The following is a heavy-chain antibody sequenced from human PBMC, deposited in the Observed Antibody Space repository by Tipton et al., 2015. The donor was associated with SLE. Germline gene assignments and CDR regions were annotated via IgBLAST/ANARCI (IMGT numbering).Heavy chain of an antibody. CDR2: IYYSWST. CDR1: GGSISSYY. J-gene: IGHJ5*02. D-gene: IGHD6-19*01. V-gene: IGHV4-59*01. CDR3: AREEYSSGWTEVHWFDP. Sequence: TLSLTCTVSGGSISSYYWSWIRQPPGKGLEWIGYIYYSWSTNYNPSLKRRVTISVDTSKNQFSLKLSSVTAADTAVYYCAREEYSSGWTEVHWFDPWGQGTLVTVSS.